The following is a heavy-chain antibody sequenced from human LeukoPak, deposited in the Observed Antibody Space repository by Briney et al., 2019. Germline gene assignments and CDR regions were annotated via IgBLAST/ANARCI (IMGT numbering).Heavy chain of an antibody. Sequence: SETLSLTCTVSGGSISSYYWSWIRQPPGKGLEWIGYIYYSGSTNYNPPLKSRVTISVDTSKNQFSLKLSSVTAADTAVYYCARDGLSYYYGSGSYGWFDPWGQGTLVTVSS. J-gene: IGHJ5*02. D-gene: IGHD3-10*01. V-gene: IGHV4-59*01. CDR3: ARDGLSYYYGSGSYGWFDP. CDR1: GGSISSYY. CDR2: IYYSGST.